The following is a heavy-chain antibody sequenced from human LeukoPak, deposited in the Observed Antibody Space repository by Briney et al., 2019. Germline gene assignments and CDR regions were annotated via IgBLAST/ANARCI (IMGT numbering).Heavy chain of an antibody. CDR3: ARGGTLVQGVTILYGMDV. D-gene: IGHD3-10*01. J-gene: IGHJ6*02. Sequence: ASVKVSCKTSGDTFTSYDINWVRQATGQGLEWMGWMNPRSGNTIYTQKFQGRVAMTRDTSTNTAYMELSSLRSEDTAVYYCARGGTLVQGVTILYGMDVWGQGTTVTVSS. CDR2: MNPRSGNT. V-gene: IGHV1-8*01. CDR1: GDTFTSYD.